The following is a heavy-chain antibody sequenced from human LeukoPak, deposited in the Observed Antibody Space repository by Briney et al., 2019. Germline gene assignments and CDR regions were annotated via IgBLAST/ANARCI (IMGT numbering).Heavy chain of an antibody. Sequence: SETLSLTCTVSGGSTSSTSYYWGWIRQPPVKGLECIGSIYYTGSTYYNPSLKSRVTISVDTSKDQFSLKLSSVTAADTAVYYCARILYSSNIDYWGQGTLVTVSS. J-gene: IGHJ4*02. CDR3: ARILYSSNIDY. D-gene: IGHD6-19*01. CDR1: GGSTSSTSYY. CDR2: IYYTGST. V-gene: IGHV4-39*07.